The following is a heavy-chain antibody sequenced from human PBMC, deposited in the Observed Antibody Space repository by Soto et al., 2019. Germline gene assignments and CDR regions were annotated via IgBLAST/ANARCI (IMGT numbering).Heavy chain of an antibody. J-gene: IGHJ4*02. Sequence: PSETLSLTCTVSCGSIGHYYWNWIRQPPGKGLEWIAYVHYSGTTSYNPSLQSRVTISLDTSNNQFSLTLSSVTAADTAVYYCARRWSGTDYWGQGTMVTVSS. D-gene: IGHD3-10*01. CDR1: CGSIGHYY. CDR2: VHYSGTT. V-gene: IGHV4-59*01. CDR3: ARRWSGTDY.